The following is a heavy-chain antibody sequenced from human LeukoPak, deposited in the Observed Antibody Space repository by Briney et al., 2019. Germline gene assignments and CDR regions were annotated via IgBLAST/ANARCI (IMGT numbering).Heavy chain of an antibody. CDR3: ARHGAVAGHPYYYGLDV. CDR1: GGSISSYY. Sequence: SETLSLTCTVSGGSISSYYWSWIRQPPGKGLEWIGYIYYIGSTNYNPSLQSRVTISVDTPKNQFFLKLSSVTAADTAVYYCARHGAVAGHPYYYGLDVWGQGTTVTVSS. J-gene: IGHJ6*02. D-gene: IGHD6-19*01. CDR2: IYYIGST. V-gene: IGHV4-59*08.